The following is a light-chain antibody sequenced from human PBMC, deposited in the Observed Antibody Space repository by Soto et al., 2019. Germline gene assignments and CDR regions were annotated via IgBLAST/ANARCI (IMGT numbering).Light chain of an antibody. V-gene: IGLV7-46*01. J-gene: IGLJ1*01. CDR3: LVIYTGVGEV. CDR2: DTS. CDR1: TGAVTSGHF. Sequence: QAVVTQEPSLTVSPGGTVTLTCDSTTGAVTSGHFPHWFQQKPGQAPRTLIYDTSNRHPWTPARFSGSLLGGKAALTLSXXXXXXXXEYYCLVIYTGVGEVFGTGTKV.